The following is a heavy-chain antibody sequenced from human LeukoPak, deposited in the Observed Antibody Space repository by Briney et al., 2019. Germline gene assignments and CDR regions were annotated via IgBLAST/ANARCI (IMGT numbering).Heavy chain of an antibody. V-gene: IGHV1-2*02. D-gene: IGHD5-18*01. J-gene: IGHJ4*02. CDR2: INPNSGGT. CDR3: AKGPYSYGWTHFDY. Sequence: ASVKVSCKASGYTFTGYYMHWVRQAPGQGLEWMGWINPNSGGTNYAQKFQGRVTMTRDTSISTAYMELSRLRSDDTAVYYCAKGPYSYGWTHFDYWGQGTLVTVSS. CDR1: GYTFTGYY.